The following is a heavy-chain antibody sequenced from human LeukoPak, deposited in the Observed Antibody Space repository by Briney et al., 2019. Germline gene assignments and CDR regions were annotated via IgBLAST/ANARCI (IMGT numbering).Heavy chain of an antibody. CDR3: ARGRGNYHGSGSYYKFPPQFDY. CDR2: INHSGST. Sequence: SETLSLTCAVYSGSFSGYYWNWIRQSPGKGLEWIGEINHSGSTNYNPSLKSRVTISVDTSKNQFSLKLSSVTAADTAVYYCARGRGNYHGSGSYYKFPPQFDYWGQGTLVTVSS. CDR1: SGSFSGYY. D-gene: IGHD3-10*01. V-gene: IGHV4-34*01. J-gene: IGHJ4*02.